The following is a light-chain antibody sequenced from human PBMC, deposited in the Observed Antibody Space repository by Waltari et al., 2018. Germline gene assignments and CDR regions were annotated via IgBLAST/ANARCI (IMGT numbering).Light chain of an antibody. J-gene: IGKJ1*01. Sequence: EIVLTQSPGTLSLSPGERATISCWASQSVCGTLAWYQQNPGQAPRLLIYSASRRAPGIPYRFSGSRSGTVFRLSISRLGPEDFAVYYCPHYVRWPVTLGQGTKVEIK. CDR1: QSVCGT. V-gene: IGKV3-20*01. CDR3: PHYVRWPVT. CDR2: SAS.